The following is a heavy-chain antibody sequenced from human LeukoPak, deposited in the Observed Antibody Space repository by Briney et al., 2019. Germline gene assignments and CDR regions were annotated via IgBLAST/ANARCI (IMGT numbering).Heavy chain of an antibody. CDR3: AKDQEAYYYDSSALGY. CDR2: ISGDGGST. V-gene: IGHV3-43*02. D-gene: IGHD3-22*01. J-gene: IGHJ4*02. Sequence: GGSLRLSCAASGFTFDDYAMHWVRQAPGKGLEWVSLISGDGGSTYYADSVKGRFTISRDNSKNSLYLQMNSPRTEDTALYYCAKDQEAYYYDSSALGYWGQGTLVTVSS. CDR1: GFTFDDYA.